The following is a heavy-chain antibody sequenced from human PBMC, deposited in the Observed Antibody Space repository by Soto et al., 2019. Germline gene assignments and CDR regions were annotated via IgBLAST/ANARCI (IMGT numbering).Heavy chain of an antibody. CDR3: ARDAGYSSSLYFSWFDP. CDR2: ISGSGKTI. CDR1: EFTFSDYY. V-gene: IGHV3-11*01. D-gene: IGHD6-13*01. Sequence: QVQLVESGGGLVKPGGSLRLSCAASEFTFSDYYMTWIRQAPGKGLEWISFISGSGKTIHFADSLEGRFTISRDNAKNSVYLEMNSLRAEDTAVYYCARDAGYSSSLYFSWFDPWGPGTLVTVSS. J-gene: IGHJ5*02.